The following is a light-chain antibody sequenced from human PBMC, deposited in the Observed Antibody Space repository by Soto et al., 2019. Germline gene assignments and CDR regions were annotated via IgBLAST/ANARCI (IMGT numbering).Light chain of an antibody. J-gene: IGLJ2*01. V-gene: IGLV4-69*01. CDR3: QTWSSGTVL. CDR1: SGHSSYT. CDR2: LNSDGSH. Sequence: QLVLTQSPSASASLGASVNLTCTLSSGHSSYTIAWHQQQPEKGPRYLMKLNSDGSHSKGDGIPDRFSGSSSGAERYLTNSGLQSDDQADYYCQTWSSGTVLFGGGTKLTVL.